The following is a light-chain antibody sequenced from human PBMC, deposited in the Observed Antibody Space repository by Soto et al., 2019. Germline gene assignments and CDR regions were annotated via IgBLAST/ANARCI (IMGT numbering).Light chain of an antibody. CDR2: KAS. CDR1: QSISSW. Sequence: DIQMTQSPSTLSASVGDRVTITCRASQSISSWLAWYQQKPGKAPKLLIYKASSLESGLPSRFSGSGSGTEFTLTISSLQPDDFAAYYGQQYNSLWTFGQGTKVEIK. CDR3: QQYNSLWT. J-gene: IGKJ1*01. V-gene: IGKV1-5*03.